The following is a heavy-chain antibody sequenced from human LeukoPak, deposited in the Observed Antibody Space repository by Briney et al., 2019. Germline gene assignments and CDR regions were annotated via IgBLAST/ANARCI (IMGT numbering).Heavy chain of an antibody. CDR1: GFSLATSRVG. J-gene: IGHJ4*02. Sequence: SGPTLVNPTPPLTLTCTFSGFSLATSRVGVGWIRQPPGKALEWLALIYWNDNKRYSPSLRSRLTVTKDTSKTQVFLTMTKMDPVDTATYYCAHGYGDYDPYFDYWGQGTLVTVSS. V-gene: IGHV2-5*01. CDR3: AHGYGDYDPYFDY. CDR2: IYWNDNK. D-gene: IGHD4-17*01.